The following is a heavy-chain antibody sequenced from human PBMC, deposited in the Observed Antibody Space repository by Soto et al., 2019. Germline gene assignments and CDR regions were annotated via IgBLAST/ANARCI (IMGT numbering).Heavy chain of an antibody. CDR1: GFTFSGSA. J-gene: IGHJ3*02. CDR3: TRQDSARDAFDI. CDR2: IRSKANNYAT. Sequence: GGSLRLSCAAPGFTFSGSAVHWVRQASGKGLEWVGRIRSKANNYATAYAAAVKGRFTISRDDSENTAYLEMNSLKSEDTAVYFCTRQDSARDAFDIWGQGTMVTVSS. V-gene: IGHV3-73*01.